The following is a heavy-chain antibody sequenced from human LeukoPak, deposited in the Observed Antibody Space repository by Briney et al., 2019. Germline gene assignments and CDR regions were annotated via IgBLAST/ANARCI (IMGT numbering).Heavy chain of an antibody. CDR3: ARGQYSSGWYYFDY. V-gene: IGHV4-59*01. CDR2: IFDSGNT. CDR1: GVSIINYF. J-gene: IGHJ4*02. D-gene: IGHD6-19*01. Sequence: SETLSLTCTVSGVSIINYFWSWIRQPPGKGLEWIGYIFDSGNTNYKPSLNSRVTMSLDTSNNQFSLKLSSVTAADSAIYYCARGQYSSGWYYFDYWGQGTLVTVSS.